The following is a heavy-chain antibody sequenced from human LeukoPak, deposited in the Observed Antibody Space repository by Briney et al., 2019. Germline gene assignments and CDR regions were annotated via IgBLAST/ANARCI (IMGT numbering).Heavy chain of an antibody. V-gene: IGHV3-43*02. CDR1: GFTFDDYA. CDR2: ICGDGGST. Sequence: PGGSLRLSCAASGFTFDDYAMHWVRQAPGKGLEWVSLICGDGGSTYYADSVKGRFTISRDNSKNSLYLQMNSLRTEDTALYYCAKDISSGWYLGDYFDYWGQGTLVTVSS. J-gene: IGHJ4*02. CDR3: AKDISSGWYLGDYFDY. D-gene: IGHD6-19*01.